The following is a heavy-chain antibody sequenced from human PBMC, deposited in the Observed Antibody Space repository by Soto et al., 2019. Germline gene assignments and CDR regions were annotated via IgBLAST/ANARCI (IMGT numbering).Heavy chain of an antibody. J-gene: IGHJ4*02. CDR3: AKGRPDFWSGYYFDY. D-gene: IGHD3-3*01. CDR2: ISGSAAST. V-gene: IGHV3-23*01. CDR1: GFTFSSYA. Sequence: EVQLLESGGGLVQPGGSLRLTCAASGFTFSSYAMSWVRQAPGKGLEWVSAISGSAASTYYADSVKGRFTISRDNSKNTLYLQMISLRAEDTAVYYCAKGRPDFWSGYYFDYWGQGTLVTVSS.